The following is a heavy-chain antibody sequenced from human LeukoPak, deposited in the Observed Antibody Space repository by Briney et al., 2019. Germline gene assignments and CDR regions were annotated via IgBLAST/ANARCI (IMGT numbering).Heavy chain of an antibody. D-gene: IGHD3-10*01. J-gene: IGHJ5*02. CDR2: IYYSGST. CDR1: GGSISSSSYY. Sequence: SETLSLTCTVSGGSISSSSYYWGWIRQPPGKGLEWIGSIYYSGSTYYNPSLKSRVTISVDTSKNQFSLKLSSVTAADTAVYYCARDTGYYYGSGSYYNAPNWFDPWGQGTLVTVSS. V-gene: IGHV4-39*07. CDR3: ARDTGYYYGSGSYYNAPNWFDP.